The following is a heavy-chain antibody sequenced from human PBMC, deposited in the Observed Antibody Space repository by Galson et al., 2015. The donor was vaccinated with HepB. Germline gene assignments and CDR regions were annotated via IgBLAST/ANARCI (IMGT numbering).Heavy chain of an antibody. CDR1: GFTFSSYG. J-gene: IGHJ4*02. D-gene: IGHD2-15*01. CDR3: AKADIVVVVAANWLDY. CDR2: ISYDGSNK. V-gene: IGHV3-30*18. Sequence: SLRLSCAASGFTFSSYGMHWVRQAPGKGLEWVAVISYDGSNKYYADSVKGRFTISRDNSKYTLYLQMNSLRAEDTAVYYCAKADIVVVVAANWLDYWGQGTLVTVSS.